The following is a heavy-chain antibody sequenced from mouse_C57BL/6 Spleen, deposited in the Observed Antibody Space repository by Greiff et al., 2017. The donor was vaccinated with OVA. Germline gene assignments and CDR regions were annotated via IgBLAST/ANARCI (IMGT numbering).Heavy chain of an antibody. CDR3: ARTGGLTTVVRYFDV. J-gene: IGHJ1*03. V-gene: IGHV14-2*01. CDR1: GFNIKDYY. D-gene: IGHD1-1*01. Sequence: EVQLQQSGAELVKPGASVKLSCTASGFNIKDYYMHWVKQRTEQGLEWIGRIDPEDGETTYAPKFQGKATITADTSSNTAYLQLSSLTSEDTAVYYCARTGGLTTVVRYFDVWGTGTTVTVSS. CDR2: IDPEDGET.